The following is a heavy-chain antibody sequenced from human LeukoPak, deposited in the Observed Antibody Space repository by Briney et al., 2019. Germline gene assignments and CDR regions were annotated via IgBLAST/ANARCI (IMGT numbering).Heavy chain of an antibody. J-gene: IGHJ4*02. V-gene: IGHV3-23*01. Sequence: PGGSLRLSCAAPGFTFSSYAMSWVRQAPGKGLEWVSAISGSGGSTYYADSVKGRFTISRDNSKNTLYLQMNSLRAGDTAVYYCAKSGQWLVPQGLDYWGQGTLVTVSS. D-gene: IGHD6-19*01. CDR3: AKSGQWLVPQGLDY. CDR1: GFTFSSYA. CDR2: ISGSGGST.